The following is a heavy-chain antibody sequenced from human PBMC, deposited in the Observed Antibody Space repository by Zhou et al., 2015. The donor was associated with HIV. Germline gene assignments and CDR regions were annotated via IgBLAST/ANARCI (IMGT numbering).Heavy chain of an antibody. CDR1: GYTFTSYY. Sequence: QVQLVQSGAEVKKPGASVKVSCKASGYTFTSYYMHWVRQAPGQGLEWMGWMNPNSGNAEFAQKFQDRVTMTRDTSIRTAYMELSRLTSEDTAVYYCARDNKNYYDSSGYERTFDPWGQGTLVTVSS. V-gene: IGHV1-8*02. D-gene: IGHD3-22*01. CDR2: MNPNSGNA. CDR3: ARDNKNYYDSSGYERTFDP. J-gene: IGHJ5*02.